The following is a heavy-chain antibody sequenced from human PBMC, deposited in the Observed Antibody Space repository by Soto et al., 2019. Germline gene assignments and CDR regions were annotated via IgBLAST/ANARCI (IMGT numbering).Heavy chain of an antibody. Sequence: EVQLVESGGGLVQPGRSLRLSCAASGFTFDDYAMHWVRQAPGKGLEWVSGISWNSGSIGYADSVKGRFTISRDNAKNSLYLQMNRLRAEDTALYYCAKDKGTAAGYFFDYWGQGTLVIVSS. CDR3: AKDKGTAAGYFFDY. CDR2: ISWNSGSI. J-gene: IGHJ4*02. D-gene: IGHD6-13*01. V-gene: IGHV3-9*01. CDR1: GFTFDDYA.